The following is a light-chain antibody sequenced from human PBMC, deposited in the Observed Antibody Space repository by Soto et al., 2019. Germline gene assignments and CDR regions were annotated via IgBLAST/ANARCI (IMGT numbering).Light chain of an antibody. J-gene: IGLJ1*01. CDR2: EVS. Sequence: QSALTQPPSASGSPGQSVTISCTGTSGDVGGYNYVSWYQQHPGKAPKLMIYEVSKRPSGVPDRFSGSKSGNTASLTVSGLQAEDEADYYCSSYAGSNNPYVFGTGTKLTGL. V-gene: IGLV2-8*01. CDR1: SGDVGGYNY. CDR3: SSYAGSNNPYV.